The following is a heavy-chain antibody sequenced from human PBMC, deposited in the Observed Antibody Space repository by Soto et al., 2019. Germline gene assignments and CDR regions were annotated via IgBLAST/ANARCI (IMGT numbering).Heavy chain of an antibody. Sequence: QVHLVQAGAEVKKPGSSVKVSCRASGGTFNRYSISWARQAPGQGLEWMGRIIPMFGITNYAQKFQGRVMITADKSANTAYMEVSGLRSEDTAIYYRATFYEGDCTTTTCYGDFDYWGQGTLVTVSS. V-gene: IGHV1-69*02. CDR3: ATFYEGDCTTTTCYGDFDY. CDR1: GGTFNRYS. J-gene: IGHJ4*02. D-gene: IGHD2-2*01. CDR2: IIPMFGIT.